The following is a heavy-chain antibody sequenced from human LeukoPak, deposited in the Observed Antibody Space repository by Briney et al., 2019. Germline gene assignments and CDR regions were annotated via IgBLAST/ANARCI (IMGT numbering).Heavy chain of an antibody. Sequence: GGSLRLSCAASGFTFSSYSMNWVRQAPGKGLEWVSYISRSSTTIYYADSMKGRFTISRDNSKNTLYLQMNSLRAEDTAIYYCAKDRTGTTGADWFDPWGQGTLVTVSS. V-gene: IGHV3-48*01. CDR3: AKDRTGTTGADWFDP. CDR2: ISRSSTTI. J-gene: IGHJ5*02. CDR1: GFTFSSYS. D-gene: IGHD1-1*01.